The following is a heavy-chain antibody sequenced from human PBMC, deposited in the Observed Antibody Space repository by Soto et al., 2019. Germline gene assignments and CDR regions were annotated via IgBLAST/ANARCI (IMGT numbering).Heavy chain of an antibody. V-gene: IGHV3-48*02. CDR3: ARRLDPLQFSDY. D-gene: IGHD2-15*01. CDR1: GFTFDDYG. CDR2: ISFSGNTI. J-gene: IGHJ4*02. Sequence: VQLVESGGGLVQPGGSLRLSCAASGFTFDDYGMNWVRQAPGKRLEWVSFISFSGNTIYYADSVRGRFTITRDNAKSTLFLQMNSLRDDDTATYFCARRLDPLQFSDYWGRGTLVTVSS.